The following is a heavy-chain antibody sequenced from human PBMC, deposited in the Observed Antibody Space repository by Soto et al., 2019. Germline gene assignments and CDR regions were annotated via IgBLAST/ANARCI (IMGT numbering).Heavy chain of an antibody. V-gene: IGHV5-51*01. CDR2: IYPGDSDT. D-gene: IGHD6-13*01. J-gene: IGHJ4*02. CDR3: ARRGDGPNSSWYGIDF. Sequence: GESLKISCMGSGYKVSTWHNFTSYWIAWVRQMPGEGLEWMGIIYPGDSDTRYSPSFQGQVTISADKSISTAYLQWSSLKASDTAMYYCARRGDGPNSSWYGIDFWGQGTLVTVSS. CDR1: GYKVSTWHNFTSYW.